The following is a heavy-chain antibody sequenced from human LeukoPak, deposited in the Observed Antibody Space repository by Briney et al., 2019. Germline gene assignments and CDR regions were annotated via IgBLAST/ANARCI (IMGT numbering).Heavy chain of an antibody. CDR1: GYTFTRYD. D-gene: IGHD3-10*01. J-gene: IGHJ5*02. V-gene: IGHV1-8*03. CDR3: ATDAYGSGSYYRDWFGP. Sequence: ASVKVSCKASGYTFTRYDINWVRQATGQGLEWMGWMNPKSGNTGHAQKFQGRVTITRDTSASTAYMELSSLRSEDTAVYYCATDAYGSGSYYRDWFGPWGQGTLVTVSS. CDR2: MNPKSGNT.